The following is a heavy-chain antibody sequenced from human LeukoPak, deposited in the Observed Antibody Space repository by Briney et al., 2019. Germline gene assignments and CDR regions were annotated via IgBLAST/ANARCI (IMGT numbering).Heavy chain of an antibody. J-gene: IGHJ6*03. V-gene: IGHV4-4*07. CDR3: ARDYVAGTEYYYYYMDV. Sequence: PSETLSLTCTVSGGSISSYYWSWIRQPAGKGLEWIGRIYTSGSTNYNPSLKSRVTMSVDTSKNQFSLKLSSVTAADTAVYYCARDYVAGTEYYYYYMDVWGKGTTVTISS. CDR1: GGSISSYY. D-gene: IGHD6-19*01. CDR2: IYTSGST.